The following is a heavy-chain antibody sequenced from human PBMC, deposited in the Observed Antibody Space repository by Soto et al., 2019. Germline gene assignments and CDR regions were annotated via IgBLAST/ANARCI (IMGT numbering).Heavy chain of an antibody. Sequence: SETLTITCAFSVYSISSGYHWGWIRQPPGKGLEWIGNIYRSGNSYYNPTLKSRVAISVDTSKNQFSLKLTSVTAADTAVYYCARVDWNPDYWGQGAMVTVSS. CDR3: ARVDWNPDY. J-gene: IGHJ4*02. V-gene: IGHV4-38-2*01. CDR1: VYSISSGYH. D-gene: IGHD1-1*01. CDR2: IYRSGNS.